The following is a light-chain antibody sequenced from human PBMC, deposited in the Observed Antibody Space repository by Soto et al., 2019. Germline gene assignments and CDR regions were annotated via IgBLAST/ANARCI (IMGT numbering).Light chain of an antibody. CDR1: QSISSSF. J-gene: IGKJ2*01. CDR3: QHYDTSPRMYT. Sequence: EIVLTQSPGTLSLSPGERATLSCRTSQSISSSFLAWYQQIPGQAPRLLIYGASTRATGIPDRFSGRGSGTDFTLTISGLEPDDFAVYFCQHYDTSPRMYTFGQGTKLEIK. CDR2: GAS. V-gene: IGKV3-20*01.